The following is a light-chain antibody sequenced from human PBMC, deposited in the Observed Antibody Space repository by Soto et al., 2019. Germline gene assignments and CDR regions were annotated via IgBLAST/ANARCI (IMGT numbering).Light chain of an antibody. V-gene: IGKV1-5*03. CDR1: QSINSW. J-gene: IGKJ2*01. Sequence: DIQMTQSPSTLSASVGDRVTITCRASQSINSWLAWYQLKPGKAPKLLIYMASNLQSGVPSRFSGSGSGTDFTLTISSLQPDELATYYCQQYDTHSTFGQGTKLEIK. CDR3: QQYDTHST. CDR2: MAS.